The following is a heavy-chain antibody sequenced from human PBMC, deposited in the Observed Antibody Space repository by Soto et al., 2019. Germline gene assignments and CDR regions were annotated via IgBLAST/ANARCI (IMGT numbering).Heavy chain of an antibody. CDR1: GYTFTRLA. CDR2: INAVNGDT. V-gene: IGHV1-3*01. D-gene: IGHD6-19*01. J-gene: IGHJ4*02. CDR3: ARDGGAGWYPDY. Sequence: GASVKVSCKVSGYTFTRLAMHWIRQAPGQRLEWMGWINAVNGDTKYSQKFHDRVTITRDTPASTAYMELSSLTSEDTAVYYCARDGGAGWYPDYWGQGALVTVSS.